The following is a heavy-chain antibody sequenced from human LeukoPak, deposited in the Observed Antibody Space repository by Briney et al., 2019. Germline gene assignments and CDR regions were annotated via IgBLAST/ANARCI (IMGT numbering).Heavy chain of an antibody. V-gene: IGHV1-2*02. Sequence: GASVKVSCKASGYTFTGYYMHWVRQAPGQGLEWMGWINPNSGGTNYAQKFQGRVTMTRDTSISTAYMELSRLRSDDTAVYYCARDISYFNYVILTGDSNFDYWGQGTLVTVSS. CDR3: ARDISYFNYVILTGDSNFDY. J-gene: IGHJ4*02. D-gene: IGHD3-9*01. CDR2: INPNSGGT. CDR1: GYTFTGYY.